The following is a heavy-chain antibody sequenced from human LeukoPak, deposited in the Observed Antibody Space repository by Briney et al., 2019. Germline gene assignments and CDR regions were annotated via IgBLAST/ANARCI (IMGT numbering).Heavy chain of an antibody. J-gene: IGHJ6*03. D-gene: IGHD1-26*01. Sequence: SETLSLTSAVYGGSFSGYYWSWIRRPPGKGLEWIGEINHSGSTNYNPSLKSRVTISVDTSKNQFSLKLSSVTAADTAVYYCARHGYGSGSYSSYYYYMDVWGKGTTVTISS. CDR3: ARHGYGSGSYSSYYYYMDV. CDR1: GGSFSGYY. CDR2: INHSGST. V-gene: IGHV4-34*01.